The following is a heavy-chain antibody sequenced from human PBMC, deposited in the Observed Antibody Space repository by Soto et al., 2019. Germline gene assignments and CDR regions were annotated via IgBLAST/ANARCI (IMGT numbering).Heavy chain of an antibody. J-gene: IGHJ4*02. CDR3: ARDQVVVVPAAKGEADFDY. V-gene: IGHV3-48*02. CDR2: ISSSSSTI. Sequence: GGSLRLSCAASGFTFSSYSMNWVRQAPGKGLEWVSYISSSSSTIYYADSVKGRFTISRDNAKNSLYLQMNSLRDEDTAVYYCARDQVVVVPAAKGEADFDYWGQGTLVTVSS. D-gene: IGHD2-2*01. CDR1: GFTFSSYS.